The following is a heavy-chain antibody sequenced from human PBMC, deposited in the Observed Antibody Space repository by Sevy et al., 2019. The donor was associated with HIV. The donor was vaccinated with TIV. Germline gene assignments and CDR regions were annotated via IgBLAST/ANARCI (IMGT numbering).Heavy chain of an antibody. Sequence: SETLSLTCTVSGGSISSYYWSWIRQPPGKGLEWIGYIYYSGSTNYNPSLKSRVTISVDTSKNQFSLKLGSVTAADTAVYYCARGRGSSWYERANAVFYVDYWGQGTLVTVSS. CDR2: IYYSGST. CDR3: ARGRGSSWYERANAVFYVDY. CDR1: GGSISSYY. J-gene: IGHJ4*02. V-gene: IGHV4-59*01. D-gene: IGHD6-13*01.